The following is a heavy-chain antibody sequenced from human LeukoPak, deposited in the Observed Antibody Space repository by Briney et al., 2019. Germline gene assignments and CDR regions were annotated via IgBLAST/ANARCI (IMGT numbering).Heavy chain of an antibody. CDR2: IYYSGST. CDR1: GGSISSYY. Sequence: PSETLSLTCTVSGGSISSYYWSWIRQPPGKGLEWIGYIYYSGSTNYNSSLKSRVTISVDTSKNQFSLKLSSVTAADTAVYYCARVILGEYDTIFGVVIIGRWFDPWGQGTLVTVSS. CDR3: ARVILGEYDTIFGVVIIGRWFDP. V-gene: IGHV4-59*01. J-gene: IGHJ5*02. D-gene: IGHD3-3*01.